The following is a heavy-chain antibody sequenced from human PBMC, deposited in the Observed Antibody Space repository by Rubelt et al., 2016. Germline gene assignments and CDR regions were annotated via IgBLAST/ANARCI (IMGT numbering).Heavy chain of an antibody. Sequence: GGGLVQPGESLRLSCAVSGFPFSSYWMHWVRQAPGKGLVWVARIKGDGSSATYADSVEGRFTISRDNAKNTVYLQMNGQRAEDTAVYYCARSYYYDRYFDLWGRGTLVTVSS. CDR1: GFPFSSYW. CDR3: ARSYYYDRYFDL. D-gene: IGHD3-22*01. V-gene: IGHV3-74*01. CDR2: IKGDGSSA. J-gene: IGHJ2*01.